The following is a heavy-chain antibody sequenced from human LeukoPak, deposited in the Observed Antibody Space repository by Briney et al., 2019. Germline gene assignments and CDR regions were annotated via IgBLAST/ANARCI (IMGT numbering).Heavy chain of an antibody. J-gene: IGHJ6*02. V-gene: IGHV3-53*01. CDR1: GFTVNSNY. CDR2: IYSGGNT. Sequence: PGGSLRLSCAASGFTVNSNYMSWVRQAPGKGLEWVSVIYSGGNTYYADSVKGRFTISRDNSRNTLFLQLNSLRAEDTAVYYCAKSSQRFGMDVWGQGTTVTVSS. CDR3: AKSSQRFGMDV.